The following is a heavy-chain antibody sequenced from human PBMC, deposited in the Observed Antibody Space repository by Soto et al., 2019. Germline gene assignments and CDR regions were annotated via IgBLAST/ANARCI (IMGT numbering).Heavy chain of an antibody. Sequence: ASVKVSCKASGYTFTGYYMHWVRQAPGQGLEWMGWINPNSGGTNYAQKFQGWVTMTRDTSVSTAYMELSRLRSDDTAVYYCARSMVYAIRLFDYWGQGTLVTVSS. D-gene: IGHD2-8*01. J-gene: IGHJ4*02. CDR3: ARSMVYAIRLFDY. CDR2: INPNSGGT. V-gene: IGHV1-2*04. CDR1: GYTFTGYY.